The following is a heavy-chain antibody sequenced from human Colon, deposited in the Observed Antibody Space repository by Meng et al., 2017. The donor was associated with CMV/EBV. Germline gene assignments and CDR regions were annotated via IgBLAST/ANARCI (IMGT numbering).Heavy chain of an antibody. CDR3: ARGAAFTNSYQDFFDS. D-gene: IGHD2-2*01. Sequence: GGSLRLSCAASGFTFSNYYMTWIRQAPGKGLKWISYVSHIGTTVYYADSVQGRFTVSRDNAENSLSLQMNSLRVEDTAAYYCARGAAFTNSYQDFFDSWGQGTLVTVSS. CDR2: VSHIGTTV. CDR1: GFTFSNYY. V-gene: IGHV3-11*04. J-gene: IGHJ4*02.